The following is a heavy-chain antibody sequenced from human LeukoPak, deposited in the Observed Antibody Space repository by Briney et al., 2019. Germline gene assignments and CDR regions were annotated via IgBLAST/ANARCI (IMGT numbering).Heavy chain of an antibody. CDR1: GFTFSSYD. CDR3: ARATVTYYYDSSGLTPASAFDI. Sequence: GGSLRLSCAASGFTFSSYDMRWVRQATGKGLEWVSAIGTAGDTYYPGSVKGRFTISRENAKNSLYLQMNSLRAGDTAVYYCARATVTYYYDSSGLTPASAFDIWGQGTMVTVSS. D-gene: IGHD3-22*01. V-gene: IGHV3-13*01. CDR2: IGTAGDT. J-gene: IGHJ3*02.